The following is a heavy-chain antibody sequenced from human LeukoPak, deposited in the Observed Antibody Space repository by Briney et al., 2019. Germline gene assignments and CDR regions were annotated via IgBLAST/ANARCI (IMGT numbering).Heavy chain of an antibody. V-gene: IGHV4-39*07. Sequence: PSETLSLTCTVSGASIISDTYYWGWIRQPSGKGLEWIGSIYYSGSTYYSPSLKSRVTMSVDTSTNQFSLKLISVTAADTALYYCARNFYASSGYYLDDFYFDFWGQGTLVTVSS. CDR2: IYYSGST. J-gene: IGHJ4*02. CDR3: ARNFYASSGYYLDDFYFDF. D-gene: IGHD3-22*01. CDR1: GASIISDTYY.